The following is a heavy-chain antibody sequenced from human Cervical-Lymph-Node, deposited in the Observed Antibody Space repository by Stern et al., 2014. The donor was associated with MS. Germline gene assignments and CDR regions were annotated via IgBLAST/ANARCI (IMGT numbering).Heavy chain of an antibody. CDR1: GFTFSDFA. V-gene: IGHV3-23*04. D-gene: IGHD3-3*01. CDR3: AKSSPWTFGVVITGDMDV. J-gene: IGHJ6*02. CDR2: ISATGGST. Sequence: EMQLVESGGGLVQPGGSLRLSCAVSGFTFSDFAMNWVRQAPGKGLEWVSTISATGGSTYYADSVKGRFTVSRDNSKNTLYLQMNTLRADDTAVYHCAKSSPWTFGVVITGDMDVWGQGTTVTVSS.